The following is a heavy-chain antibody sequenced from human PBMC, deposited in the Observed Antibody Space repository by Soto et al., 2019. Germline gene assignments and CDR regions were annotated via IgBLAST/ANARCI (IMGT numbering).Heavy chain of an antibody. CDR1: GGTFSSYA. Sequence: SVKVSCKASGGTFSSYAISWVRQAPGQGLEWMGGIIPIFGTANYAQKFQGRVTITADESTSTAYMELSSLRVDDTAVYYCARVGPYDSQSYMFRYDRFDPWGQGTQVTVSS. V-gene: IGHV1-69*13. D-gene: IGHD3-10*01. J-gene: IGHJ5*02. CDR2: IIPIFGTA. CDR3: ARVGPYDSQSYMFRYDRFDP.